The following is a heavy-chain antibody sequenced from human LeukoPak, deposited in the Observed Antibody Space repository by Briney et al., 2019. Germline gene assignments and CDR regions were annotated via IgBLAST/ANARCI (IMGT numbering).Heavy chain of an antibody. V-gene: IGHV3-74*01. Sequence: SGGSLRLSCAASGFTFSSYWMYWVRQAPGKGLVWVSRINSDGSSTSYADSVKGRFTISRDNAKNALYLQMNSLRAEDTAVYYCARVLRDGYNDLFDYWGQGTLVTVSS. CDR3: ARVLRDGYNDLFDY. J-gene: IGHJ4*02. CDR1: GFTFSSYW. D-gene: IGHD5-12*01. CDR2: INSDGSST.